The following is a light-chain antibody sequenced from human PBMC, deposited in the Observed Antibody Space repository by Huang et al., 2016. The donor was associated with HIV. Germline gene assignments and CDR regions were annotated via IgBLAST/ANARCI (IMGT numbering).Light chain of an antibody. CDR3: QQLNSYPRT. Sequence: IQLTQSPSSLSASVGDRVTITCRASQGISSYLAWYQEKPGKAPKLLIYAASTLPSGVPSRFSGSGSGTDFTLTISSLQPEDSATYYCQQLNSYPRTFGQGTKVEI. J-gene: IGKJ1*01. CDR1: QGISSY. CDR2: AAS. V-gene: IGKV1-9*01.